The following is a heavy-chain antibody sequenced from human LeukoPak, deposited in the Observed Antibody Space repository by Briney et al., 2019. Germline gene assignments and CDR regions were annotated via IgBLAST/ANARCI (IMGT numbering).Heavy chain of an antibody. CDR1: GGSISSGDYY. J-gene: IGHJ3*02. CDR3: ARPGITAFDI. Sequence: LSLTCTVSGGSISSGDYYWSWIRQPPGKGLEWVSHISSSGSITYYGDSVKGRITISRDNAKNSVSLYMNSLRAEDSAVYYCARPGITAFDIWGQGTMVTVSS. V-gene: IGHV3-11*04. D-gene: IGHD3-10*01. CDR2: ISSSGSIT.